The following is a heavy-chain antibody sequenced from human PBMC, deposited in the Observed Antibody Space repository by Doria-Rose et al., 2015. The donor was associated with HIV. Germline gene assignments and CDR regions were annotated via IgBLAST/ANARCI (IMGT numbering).Heavy chain of an antibody. CDR2: SSRDSGAK. J-gene: IGHJ6*03. V-gene: IGHV3-9*01. D-gene: IGHD3-3*01. Sequence: VQLVESGGGLVQPGRSLRLSCVGSGFSFESYAMHWVRLAPWMGLKWVAGSSRDSGAKGNADSVEGRFTISRDNAKKSVYLEMRSLRPEDTAFYYCAKTPIIGPKYYFYMDVWGKGTSVTVSS. CDR3: AKTPIIGPKYYFYMDV. CDR1: GFSFESYA.